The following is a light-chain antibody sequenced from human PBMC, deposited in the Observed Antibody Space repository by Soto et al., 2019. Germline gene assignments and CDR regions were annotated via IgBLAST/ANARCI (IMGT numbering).Light chain of an antibody. CDR2: SAS. V-gene: IGKV1-39*01. J-gene: IGKJ1*01. CDR3: QQSYNTPKWT. CDR1: QSIGNF. Sequence: DIQMTQSPPSLSASVGDRVTITCRASQSIGNFVNWYQHKPREAPKLLIHSASTLQSGVPSSFSGSGSGTVFTLTISSLQPEDFAIYFCQQSYNTPKWTFGQGTRVESK.